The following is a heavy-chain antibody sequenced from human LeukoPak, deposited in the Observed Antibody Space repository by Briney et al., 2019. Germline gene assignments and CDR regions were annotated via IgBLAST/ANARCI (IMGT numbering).Heavy chain of an antibody. D-gene: IGHD3-10*01. J-gene: IGHJ4*02. CDR3: ARDLLWFGELFEIDY. Sequence: ASVKVSCKASGYTFTSYYMHWVRQAPGQGLEWMGIINPSGGSTSYAQKFQGRVTTTRDTSTSTVYMELSSLRSEDTAVYYCARDLLWFGELFEIDYWGQGTLVTVSS. CDR2: INPSGGST. CDR1: GYTFTSYY. V-gene: IGHV1-46*01.